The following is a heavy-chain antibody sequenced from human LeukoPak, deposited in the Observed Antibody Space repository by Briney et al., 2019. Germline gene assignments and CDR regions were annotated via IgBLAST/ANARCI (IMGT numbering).Heavy chain of an antibody. Sequence: GGPLKLSCAASGFTFSGSAMHWVRQACGKGLEWVGRIRSKANSYATAYAASVKGRFTISRDDPKNTAYLQMNSLKTEDTAVYYCTSTVGVDYWGQTTLVTVSS. V-gene: IGHV3-73*01. CDR1: GFTFSGSA. CDR3: TSTVGVDY. CDR2: IRSKANSYAT. D-gene: IGHD4-17*01. J-gene: IGHJ4*02.